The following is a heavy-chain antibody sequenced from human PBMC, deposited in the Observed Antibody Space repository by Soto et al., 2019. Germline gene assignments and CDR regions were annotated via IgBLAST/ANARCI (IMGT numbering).Heavy chain of an antibody. V-gene: IGHV4-59*08. CDR2: ISYSGHT. J-gene: IGHJ6*02. D-gene: IGHD1-7*01. CDR1: GGSITSITNHY. Sequence: QVRLQESGPGLVKPSETLSLTCTVSGGSITSITNHYCSWIRQPPGKGLEWIGYISYSGHTSYNPSLKGRVILSVDTSKNQVSLNLASVTAADTAVYYCATQGFGTLHGLVDVWGQGTTVTVSS. CDR3: ATQGFGTLHGLVDV.